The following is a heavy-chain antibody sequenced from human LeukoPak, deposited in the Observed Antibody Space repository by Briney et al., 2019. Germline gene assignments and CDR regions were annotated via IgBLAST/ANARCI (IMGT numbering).Heavy chain of an antibody. CDR1: GFVFNTYW. Sequence: PGGSLRLSCAASGFVFNTYWMRWLRQAPGKGLEWVANINADGSEKNYVDSVKGRFTISRDNTRNFVYLQMNSLRVEDTATYYCEREVRHTARRRCVSDHWGQGILVTVSS. D-gene: IGHD6-6*01. CDR2: INADGSEK. J-gene: IGHJ4*02. V-gene: IGHV3-7*01. CDR3: EREVRHTARRRCVSDH.